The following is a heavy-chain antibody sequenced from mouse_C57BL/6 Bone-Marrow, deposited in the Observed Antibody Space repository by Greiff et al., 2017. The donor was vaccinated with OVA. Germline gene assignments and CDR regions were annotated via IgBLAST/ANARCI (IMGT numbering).Heavy chain of an antibody. CDR2: INPNNGGT. CDR1: GYTFTDYY. CDR3: ARGDGYYPFDY. J-gene: IGHJ2*01. Sequence: EVQLQQSGPELVKPGASVKISCTASGYTFTDYYMNWVKQSHGKSLEWIGDINPNNGGTSYNQKFKGKATLTVDKSSSTAYMELRSLTSEDSAVYYCARGDGYYPFDYWGQGTTLTVSS. V-gene: IGHV1-26*01. D-gene: IGHD2-3*01.